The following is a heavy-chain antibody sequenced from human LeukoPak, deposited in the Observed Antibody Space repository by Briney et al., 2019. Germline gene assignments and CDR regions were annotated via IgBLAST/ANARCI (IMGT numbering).Heavy chain of an antibody. V-gene: IGHV4-39*07. Sequence: PSETLLLTCTVPGGSISSSIYSWGWIRQPPVKGQEWIGRIYYSVSTYDNPSLKSRVTISVDTSKNQFSLKLSSVTAADTAVYYCAREGYYDSSGTTSFGYWGQGTLVTVSS. CDR3: AREGYYDSSGTTSFGY. D-gene: IGHD3-22*01. CDR1: GGSISSSIYS. J-gene: IGHJ4*02. CDR2: IYYSVST.